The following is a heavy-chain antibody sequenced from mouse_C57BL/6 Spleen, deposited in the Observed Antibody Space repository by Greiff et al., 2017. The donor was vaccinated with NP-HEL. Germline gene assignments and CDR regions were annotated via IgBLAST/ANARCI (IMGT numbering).Heavy chain of an antibody. Sequence: QVQLKQPGTELVKPGASVKLSCKASGYTFTSYWMHWVKQRPGQGLEWIGNINPSNGGTNYNEKFKSKATLTVDKSSSTAYMQLSSLTSEDSAVYYCARLPITTVVAFDYWGQGTTLTVSS. V-gene: IGHV1-53*01. J-gene: IGHJ2*01. CDR1: GYTFTSYW. CDR3: ARLPITTVVAFDY. D-gene: IGHD1-1*01. CDR2: INPSNGGT.